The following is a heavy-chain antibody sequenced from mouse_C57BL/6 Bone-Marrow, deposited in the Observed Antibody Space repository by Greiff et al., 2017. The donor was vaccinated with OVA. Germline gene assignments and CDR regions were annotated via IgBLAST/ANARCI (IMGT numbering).Heavy chain of an antibody. V-gene: IGHV10-3*01. D-gene: IGHD1-1*01. CDR1: GFTFNTYA. CDR2: IRSKSSNYAT. Sequence: EVQLVESGGGLVQPKGSLKLSCAASGFTFNTYAMHWVRQAPGKGLEWVARIRSKSSNYATYYADSVKDRFTISRDDSQSMLYLQMTNLKTEDTAIYYCVGEEPISSYYVSINYFDYWGQGTTLTVSA. CDR3: VGEEPISSYYVSINYFDY. J-gene: IGHJ2*01.